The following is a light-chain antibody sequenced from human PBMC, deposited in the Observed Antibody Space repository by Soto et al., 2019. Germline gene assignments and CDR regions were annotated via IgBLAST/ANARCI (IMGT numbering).Light chain of an antibody. CDR3: AAWDDSLNGVV. V-gene: IGLV1-44*01. J-gene: IGLJ2*01. CDR1: RSNIGSNT. Sequence: QSVLTQPPSVSGTPGQRVTISCCGGRSNIGSNTVNWYQQLPGTAPKLLIYSSDQPPSGVPDRFSGSKSGTSASLAISGLQSEDEADYYCAAWDDSLNGVVFGGGTKLTVL. CDR2: SSD.